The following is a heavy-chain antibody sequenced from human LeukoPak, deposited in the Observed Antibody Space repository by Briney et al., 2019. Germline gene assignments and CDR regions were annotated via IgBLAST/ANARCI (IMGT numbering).Heavy chain of an antibody. D-gene: IGHD3-10*01. CDR1: GFSFSSDE. J-gene: IGHJ6*02. Sequence: GGSLRLSCAASGFSFSSDELNWVRQAPGKGLEWLSYISTSGRTTYYADSVKGRFTISRDNAKNSLYLQMSSLRAEDTAVYYCARDRTMVRGLANYFYGMDVWGQGTTVIVSS. V-gene: IGHV3-48*03. CDR3: ARDRTMVRGLANYFYGMDV. CDR2: ISTSGRTT.